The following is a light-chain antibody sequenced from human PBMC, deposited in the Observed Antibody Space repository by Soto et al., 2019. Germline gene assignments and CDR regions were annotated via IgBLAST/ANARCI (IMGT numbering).Light chain of an antibody. CDR2: DAS. V-gene: IGKV3-11*01. Sequence: EIVLTQSPATLSLSPGERATLSCRASQSVSSYLAWYQQKPGQAPRLLIYDASNRATGIPARFSGSGSGTDFTLTISSLEPEDFAVYYCQQRSNWPRRFFGKGTKLEIK. CDR3: QQRSNWPRRF. J-gene: IGKJ2*01. CDR1: QSVSSY.